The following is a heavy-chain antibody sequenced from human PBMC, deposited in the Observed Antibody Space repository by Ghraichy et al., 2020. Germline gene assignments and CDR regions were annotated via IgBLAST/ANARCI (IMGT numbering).Heavy chain of an antibody. V-gene: IGHV4-38-2*02. J-gene: IGHJ2*01. D-gene: IGHD5-12*01. CDR1: GYSISSGYY. CDR3: ARQPGYSGSYWYFDP. Sequence: SETLSLTCSVSGYSISSGYYWGLIRQPPGKGLGGIGSIYHSGSTYYKPSLKGRVTISVDTAKNQLSLTLTSVTAADTATYYCARQPGYSGSYWYFDPWGRGTVVTVSA. CDR2: IYHSGST.